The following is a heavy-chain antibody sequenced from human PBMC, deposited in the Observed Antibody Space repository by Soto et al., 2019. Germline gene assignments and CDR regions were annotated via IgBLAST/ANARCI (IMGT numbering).Heavy chain of an antibody. CDR2: INAGNGDT. Sequence: QVQLVQSGAEVKKPGASVKVSCKASGYTSTSYAMHWVRQAPGQRLEWMGWINAGNGDTKYSQKFQGRVTITRDTSASTAYMELSSLRSEDTAVYYCARAAVAGTTYYFDYWGQGTLVTVSS. CDR1: GYTSTSYA. V-gene: IGHV1-3*01. D-gene: IGHD6-19*01. J-gene: IGHJ4*02. CDR3: ARAAVAGTTYYFDY.